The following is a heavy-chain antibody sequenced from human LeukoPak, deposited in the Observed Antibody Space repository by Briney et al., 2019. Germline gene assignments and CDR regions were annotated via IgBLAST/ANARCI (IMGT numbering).Heavy chain of an antibody. CDR1: GGSFSGYY. D-gene: IGHD6-13*01. V-gene: IGHV4-34*01. CDR3: ARGGSIAAAGTSWFDP. CDR2: INHSGST. Sequence: SETLSLTCAVYGGSFSGYYWSWIRQPPGKGLEWIGEINHSGSTNYNPSLKSRVTISVGTSKNQFSLKLSSVTAADTAVYYCARGGSIAAAGTSWFDPWGQGTLVTVSS. J-gene: IGHJ5*02.